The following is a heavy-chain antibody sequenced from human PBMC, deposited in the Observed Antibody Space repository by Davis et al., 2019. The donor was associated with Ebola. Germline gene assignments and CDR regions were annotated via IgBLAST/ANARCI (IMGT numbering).Heavy chain of an antibody. J-gene: IGHJ4*02. CDR3: ARDLVVVDADRVY. D-gene: IGHD2-15*01. V-gene: IGHV4-34*01. Sequence: MPSETLSLTCAVYGGSFSGYYWSWIRQPPGXXXXXFGEINHRGSTNYNPSLKSRVTISVDTSKNQFSLKLSSVTAADTAVYYCARDLVVVDADRVYWGQGTLVTVSS. CDR2: INHRGST. CDR1: GGSFSGYY.